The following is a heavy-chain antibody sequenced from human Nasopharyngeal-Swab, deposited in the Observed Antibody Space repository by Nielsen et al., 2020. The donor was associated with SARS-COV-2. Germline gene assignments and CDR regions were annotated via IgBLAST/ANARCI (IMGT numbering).Heavy chain of an antibody. V-gene: IGHV3-30-3*01. J-gene: IGHJ6*02. Sequence: GGSLRLSCAASGFTFSSYAMHWVRQAPGKGLEWVAVISYDGSKKYYADSVKGRFTISRDNSKNTPYLQMNSLRAEDTAVYYCARDQGSSWYTYYYYYGMDVWGQGTTVTVSS. CDR2: ISYDGSKK. D-gene: IGHD6-13*01. CDR1: GFTFSSYA. CDR3: ARDQGSSWYTYYYYYGMDV.